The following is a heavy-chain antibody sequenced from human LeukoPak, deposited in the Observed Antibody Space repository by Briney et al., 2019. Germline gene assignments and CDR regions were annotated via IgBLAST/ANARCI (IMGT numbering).Heavy chain of an antibody. Sequence: GGSLRLSCAASGFTFSSYSMTWVRQAPGKGLEWVSSISSSSSYIYYADSVKGRFTISRGNAKNSLYLQMNSLRAEDTAVYYCASTTVVVTARHMDDYWGQGTLVTVSS. J-gene: IGHJ4*02. CDR3: ASTTVVVTARHMDDY. D-gene: IGHD2-21*02. CDR1: GFTFSSYS. V-gene: IGHV3-21*01. CDR2: ISSSSSYI.